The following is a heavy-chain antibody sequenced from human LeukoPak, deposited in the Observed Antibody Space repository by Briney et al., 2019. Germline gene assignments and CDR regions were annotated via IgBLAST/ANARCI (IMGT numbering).Heavy chain of an antibody. CDR2: IRYDGSNK. Sequence: PGGSLRLSCAASGFTFSSYGMHWVRQAPGKGLEWVAFIRYDGSNKYYADSVKGRFTISRDNSKNTLYLQMNSLRAEDTAVYYCAREFQVGANPLFDYWGQGTLVTVSS. D-gene: IGHD1-26*01. V-gene: IGHV3-30*02. J-gene: IGHJ4*02. CDR1: GFTFSSYG. CDR3: AREFQVGANPLFDY.